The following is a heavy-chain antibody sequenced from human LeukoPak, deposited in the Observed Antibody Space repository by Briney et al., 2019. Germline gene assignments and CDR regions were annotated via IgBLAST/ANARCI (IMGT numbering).Heavy chain of an antibody. CDR3: ARDLTDHYYGRDYYYYMDV. Sequence: ASVKVSCKASGGTFSSYAISWVRQAPGQGLEWMGGIIPIFGTANYAQKFQGRVTITADESTSTAYMELSSLRSEDTAVYYCARDLTDHYYGRDYYYYMDVWGKGTTVTVSS. CDR2: IIPIFGTA. V-gene: IGHV1-69*01. CDR1: GGTFSSYA. J-gene: IGHJ6*03. D-gene: IGHD3-10*01.